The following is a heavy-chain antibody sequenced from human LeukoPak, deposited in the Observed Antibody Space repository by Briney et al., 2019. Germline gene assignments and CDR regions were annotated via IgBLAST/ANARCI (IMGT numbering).Heavy chain of an antibody. D-gene: IGHD2-15*01. V-gene: IGHV4-39*01. CDR3: ATQQCSGGSCYSRAIWFDP. Sequence: SETLSLTCTVSGGTISSSSYYWGWIPQPPGKGLEWIASMYHSGNTYYNPSLRSRVTVSVDTSKNQFSLKLNSVTAADTAVYYCATQQCSGGSCYSRAIWFDPWGQGTLVTVSS. CDR2: MYHSGNT. CDR1: GGTISSSSYY. J-gene: IGHJ5*02.